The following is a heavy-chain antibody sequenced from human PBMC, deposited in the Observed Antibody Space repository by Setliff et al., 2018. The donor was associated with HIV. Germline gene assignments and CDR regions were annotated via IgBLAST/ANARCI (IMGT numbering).Heavy chain of an antibody. J-gene: IGHJ2*01. Sequence: NPSETLSLTCTVSGGSLSSGYCYWSWARQPAGKGLEWIGRIYSSGSTNYNPSLKSRVTISVDTSKNQFSLKLSSVTAADTAVYYCARDMGGGDWYFDLWVPETLLVTVSS. D-gene: IGHD3-10*01. CDR2: IYSSGST. CDR1: GGSLSSGYCY. CDR3: ARDMGGGDWYFDL. V-gene: IGHV4-61*02.